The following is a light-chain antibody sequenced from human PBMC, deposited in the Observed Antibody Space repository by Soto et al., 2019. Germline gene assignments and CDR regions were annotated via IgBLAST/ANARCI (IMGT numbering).Light chain of an antibody. CDR1: QSVSSN. J-gene: IGKJ4*01. CDR3: QQYNDWPLT. Sequence: EIVMTQSPATLSVFPGARVTLSCRASQSVSSNLAWYQQKPGQAPRLLLYGAITRATGIPVRFSGSESGTEFTLTISSLQSEDLGVYYCQQYNDWPLTFGGGTKVEI. V-gene: IGKV3-15*01. CDR2: GAI.